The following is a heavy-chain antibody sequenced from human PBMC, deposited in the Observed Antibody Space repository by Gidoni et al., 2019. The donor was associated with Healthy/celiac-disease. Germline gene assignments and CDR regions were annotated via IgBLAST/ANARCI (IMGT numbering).Heavy chain of an antibody. Sequence: QVQLQESGPGLVKPSETLSLTCTVSGYSISSGYYWGWIRQPPGKGLEWIGSIYHSGRAYYHPSLKSRVTISVDTSKNQFSLKLSSVTAADTAVYYCAGPVPSPEYSYGSPDYWGQGTLVTVSS. CDR3: AGPVPSPEYSYGSPDY. V-gene: IGHV4-38-2*02. D-gene: IGHD5-18*01. CDR1: GYSISSGYY. J-gene: IGHJ4*02. CDR2: IYHSGRA.